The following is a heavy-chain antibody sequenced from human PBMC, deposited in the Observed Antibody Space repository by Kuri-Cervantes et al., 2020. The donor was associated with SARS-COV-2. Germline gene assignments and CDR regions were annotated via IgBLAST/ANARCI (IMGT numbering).Heavy chain of an antibody. CDR1: GFTFSSYD. D-gene: IGHD1-1*01. Sequence: GGSLRLSCAASGFTFSSYDMHWVRQATGKGLEWVSAIGTAGDTYYPGSVKGRFTISRENAKNSLYLQMNSLRAGDTAVYYCARGDVQSGVDAFDIWGQGQWSPSPQ. CDR3: ARGDVQSGVDAFDI. V-gene: IGHV3-13*04. J-gene: IGHJ3*02. CDR2: IGTAGDT.